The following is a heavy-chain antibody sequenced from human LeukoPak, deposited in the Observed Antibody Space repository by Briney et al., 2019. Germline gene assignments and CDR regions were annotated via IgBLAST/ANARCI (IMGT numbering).Heavy chain of an antibody. V-gene: IGHV3-74*01. CDR2: IKSDGSST. CDR3: AREDSAMIYQFDY. CDR1: GFTFSRYW. Sequence: QPGGSLRLSCAASGFTFSRYWMHWVRQAPGKGLVCVSGIKSDGSSTSYADSVKGRFTISRDNAKNTLYLQMNSLRAEDTAVYYCAREDSAMIYQFDYWGQGTPVTVPS. D-gene: IGHD5-18*01. J-gene: IGHJ4*02.